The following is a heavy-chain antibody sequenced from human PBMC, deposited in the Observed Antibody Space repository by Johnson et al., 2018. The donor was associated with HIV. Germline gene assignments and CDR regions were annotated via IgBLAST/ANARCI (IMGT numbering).Heavy chain of an antibody. V-gene: IGHV3-13*01. CDR3: AREAPQPSDAYDV. J-gene: IGHJ3*01. Sequence: VQLVESGGGLVQPGGSLRLSCAASGFTFSSYDMHWVRQATGKGLEWVSEIGTAGDTYYPGSVKGRFTISRENAKNSLYLQMNSLRAGDTAVYYCAREAPQPSDAYDVWGRGTMVTVSS. CDR1: GFTFSSYD. D-gene: IGHD5-18*01. CDR2: IGTAGDT.